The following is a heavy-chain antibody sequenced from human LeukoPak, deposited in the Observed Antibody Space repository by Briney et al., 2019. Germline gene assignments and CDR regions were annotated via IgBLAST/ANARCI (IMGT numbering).Heavy chain of an antibody. J-gene: IGHJ6*02. CDR2: MNPNSGNT. V-gene: IGHV1-8*01. CDR1: GYTFTSYD. D-gene: IGHD3-3*01. Sequence: ASVKVSCKASGYTFTSYDINWVRQTTGQGLEWMGWMNPNSGNTGYTQKFQGRVTMTRNTSISTAYMELSSLRSEHTAVYYCARASYLTIFGVVIPSYYYYGMDVWGQGTTVTVSS. CDR3: ARASYLTIFGVVIPSYYYYGMDV.